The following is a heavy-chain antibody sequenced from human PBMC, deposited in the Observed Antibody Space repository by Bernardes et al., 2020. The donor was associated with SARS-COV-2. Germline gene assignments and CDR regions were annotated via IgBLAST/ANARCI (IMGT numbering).Heavy chain of an antibody. CDR3: AKDWQYCSSTTCYPRGFDY. V-gene: IGHV3-23*01. CDR1: GFTFSSYA. D-gene: IGHD2-2*01. Sequence: GGSLGLSCAASGFTFSSYAMNWVRQAPGKVLEWVSAVSGSGGHTYYADSVRGRFTISRDNSENTLYLQMNSLRAEDTALYYCAKDWQYCSSTTCYPRGFDYWGQGTLVTVS. J-gene: IGHJ4*02. CDR2: VSGSGGHT.